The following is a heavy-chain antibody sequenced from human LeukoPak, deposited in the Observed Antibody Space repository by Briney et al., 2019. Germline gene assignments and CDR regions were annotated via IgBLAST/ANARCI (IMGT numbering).Heavy chain of an antibody. CDR2: IYTSGST. CDR3: ARGSITMVRGVINGAYYYYYYMDV. CDR1: GGSISSYY. V-gene: IGHV4-4*07. D-gene: IGHD3-10*01. J-gene: IGHJ6*03. Sequence: SETLSLTCTVSGGSISSYYWSWIRQPAGKGLEWIGRIYTSGSTNYNPSLKSRVTMSVDTSKNQFSLKLSSVTAADTAVYYCARGSITMVRGVINGAYYYYYYMDVWGKGTTVTVSS.